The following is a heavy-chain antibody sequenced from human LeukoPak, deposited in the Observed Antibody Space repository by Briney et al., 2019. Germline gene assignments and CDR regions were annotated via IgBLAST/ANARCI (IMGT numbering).Heavy chain of an antibody. CDR1: GFTFSSYE. CDR2: ISSSGNTI. CDR3: AGGYSYGHGVDY. Sequence: GGSLRLSCAASGFTFSSYEMSWVRQAPGKGLEWLSYISSSGNTIYYADSVKGRFTISRDNAKNSLYLQMNSLRVEDTALYYCAGGYSYGHGVDYWGQGTLVTVSS. V-gene: IGHV3-48*03. J-gene: IGHJ4*02. D-gene: IGHD5-18*01.